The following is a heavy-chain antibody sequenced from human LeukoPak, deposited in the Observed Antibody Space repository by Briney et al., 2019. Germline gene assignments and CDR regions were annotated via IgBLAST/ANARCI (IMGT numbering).Heavy chain of an antibody. Sequence: GGSLRLSCAASGFTFNAYPMSWVRQPPGKGLEWVSVIYSGDTTFYADSVRGKFTVSRDNSKNTLYLQMNSLRAEDTAVYYCASILRSSSGYYFDYWGQGTLVTVSS. J-gene: IGHJ4*02. CDR1: GFTFNAYP. D-gene: IGHD3-10*01. CDR3: ASILRSSSGYYFDY. CDR2: IYSGDTT. V-gene: IGHV3-66*01.